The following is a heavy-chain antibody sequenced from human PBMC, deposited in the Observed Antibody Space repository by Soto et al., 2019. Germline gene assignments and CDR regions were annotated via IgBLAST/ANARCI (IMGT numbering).Heavy chain of an antibody. CDR2: ISPGDYDT. V-gene: IGHV5-51*01. J-gene: IGHJ3*02. D-gene: IGHD3-22*01. Sequence: PAESLKISCKGSGYTFTDYWIRWVCQLPGKGLEWMRIISPGDYDTRYSPSFQAQVTISADKSISTDYLQWSSLKASDTAMYYCARFYYDSSGYHGAFDIWGQGTMVTVTS. CDR3: ARFYYDSSGYHGAFDI. CDR1: GYTFTDYW.